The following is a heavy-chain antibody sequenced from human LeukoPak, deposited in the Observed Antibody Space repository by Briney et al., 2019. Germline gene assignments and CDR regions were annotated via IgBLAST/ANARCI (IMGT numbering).Heavy chain of an antibody. CDR1: GFTFSSYS. Sequence: GGSLRLSCAASGFTFSSYSMNWVRQAPGKGLEWVSYISSSSTIYYADSVKGRFTISRDNAKNSLYLQMNSLRAEDTAVYYCARAIPYMDVWGKGTTVTVSS. CDR2: ISSSSTI. J-gene: IGHJ6*03. CDR3: ARAIPYMDV. V-gene: IGHV3-48*04.